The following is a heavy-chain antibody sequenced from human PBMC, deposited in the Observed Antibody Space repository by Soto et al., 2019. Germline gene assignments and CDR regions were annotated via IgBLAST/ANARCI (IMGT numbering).Heavy chain of an antibody. CDR2: IWYDGSNK. J-gene: IGHJ6*02. CDR1: GFTFSSYG. Sequence: SGGSLRLSCAASGFTFSSYGMHWVRQAPGKGLEWVAVIWYDGSNKYYADSVKGRFTISRDNSKNTLYLQMNSLRAEDTAVYYCARGQQLVRGNYYYYYGMDVWGQGTTVTVSS. CDR3: ARGQQLVRGNYYYYYGMDV. D-gene: IGHD6-13*01. V-gene: IGHV3-33*01.